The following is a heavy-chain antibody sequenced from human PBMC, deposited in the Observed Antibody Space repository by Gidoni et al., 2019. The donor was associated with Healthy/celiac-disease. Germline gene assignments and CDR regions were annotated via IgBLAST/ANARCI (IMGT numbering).Heavy chain of an antibody. J-gene: IGHJ5*02. V-gene: IGHV4-31*03. CDR2: IYYSGST. CDR3: ARGSRNQRDWFDP. D-gene: IGHD6-13*01. CDR1: GGSISSGGYY. Sequence: QVQLQESGQGLVKPSQTLSLTCTVSGGSISSGGYYWSWIRQHPGKGLAWIGYIYYSGSTYYNPSLKSRVTISGDTSKNQFSLKLSSVTAADTAVYYCARGSRNQRDWFDPWGQGTLVTVSS.